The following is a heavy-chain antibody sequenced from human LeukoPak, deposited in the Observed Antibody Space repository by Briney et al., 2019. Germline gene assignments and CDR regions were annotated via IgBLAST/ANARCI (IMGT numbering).Heavy chain of an antibody. CDR2: IYSGGST. CDR1: GFTVSSNY. CDR3: ARSYSGYDLFDY. J-gene: IGHJ4*02. D-gene: IGHD5-12*01. V-gene: IGHV3-53*01. Sequence: PGGSLRLSCAASGFTVSSNYMSWVRQAPGKGLEWVSVIYSGGSTYYADSVKGRFTISRDNSKNTLYLQMNSLRAEYTAVYYCARSYSGYDLFDYWGQGTLVTVSS.